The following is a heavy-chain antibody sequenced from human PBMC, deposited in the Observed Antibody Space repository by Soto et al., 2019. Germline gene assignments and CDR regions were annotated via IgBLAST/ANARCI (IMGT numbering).Heavy chain of an antibody. CDR2: IYHSGST. V-gene: IGHV4-31*03. D-gene: IGHD5-18*01. CDR3: ARSSDTALGDFDY. CDR1: GGSISSGGYY. J-gene: IGHJ4*02. Sequence: PSETLSLTCTVSGGSISSGGYYWSWIRQHPGKGLEWIGYIYHSGSTYYNPPLKSRVTISADTSKNQFSLQLSSVTAADTAVYYCARSSDTALGDFDYWGQGILVTVSS.